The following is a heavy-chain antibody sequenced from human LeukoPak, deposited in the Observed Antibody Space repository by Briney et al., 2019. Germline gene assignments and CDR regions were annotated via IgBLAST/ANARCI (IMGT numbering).Heavy chain of an antibody. CDR2: LYGGGVR. CDR1: GFTVTSKY. Sequence: GESLRLSCAASGFTVTSKYMSWVREAPGKGLEWVSVLYGGGVRYYADPVKGRFTISSDNSRATTYLQMNGLRAEDTAVYYCAGNYDTLTGSRDYWGQGTLVTVSS. V-gene: IGHV3-53*01. D-gene: IGHD3-9*01. J-gene: IGHJ4*02. CDR3: AGNYDTLTGSRDY.